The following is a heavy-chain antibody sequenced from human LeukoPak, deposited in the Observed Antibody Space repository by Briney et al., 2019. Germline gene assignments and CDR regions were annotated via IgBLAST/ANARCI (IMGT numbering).Heavy chain of an antibody. CDR1: GGSISSSSYY. J-gene: IGHJ6*02. V-gene: IGHV4-39*01. Sequence: SQTLSLTCTVSGGSISSSSYYWGWIRQPPGKGLEWIGSIYYSGSTYYNPSLKSRVTISVDTSKNQFSLKLSSVTAADTAVYYCARGYYYGSGSQPLDGMDVWGQGTTVTVSS. CDR3: ARGYYYGSGSQPLDGMDV. CDR2: IYYSGST. D-gene: IGHD3-10*01.